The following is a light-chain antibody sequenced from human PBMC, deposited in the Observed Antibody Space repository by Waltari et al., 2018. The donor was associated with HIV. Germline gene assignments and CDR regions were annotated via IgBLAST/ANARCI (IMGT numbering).Light chain of an antibody. CDR3: AAWDATLKALL. J-gene: IGLJ2*01. CDR2: SNN. Sequence: QSVLTQPPSASGTPGQRVTISCSGSDSNIGSDVVNWYQQLPGTAPKLLLYSNNHRPSGVPDRFSGSKSGTSASLAISGLQSEDEGSYYCAAWDATLKALLFGGGTKLTVL. V-gene: IGLV1-44*01. CDR1: DSNIGSDV.